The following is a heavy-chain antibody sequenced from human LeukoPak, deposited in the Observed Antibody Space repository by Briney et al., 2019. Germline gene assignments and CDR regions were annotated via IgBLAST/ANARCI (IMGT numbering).Heavy chain of an antibody. Sequence: PGGSLRLSCAASGFTVSSNYMSWVRQAPGKGLEWVSVIYSGGSTYYADSVKGRFTISRDNSKNTLYLQMNSLRAEDTAVYYCAREYESPGIAVAPSYYYGMDVWGQGTTVTVSS. D-gene: IGHD6-19*01. CDR2: IYSGGST. J-gene: IGHJ6*02. V-gene: IGHV3-53*01. CDR1: GFTVSSNY. CDR3: AREYESPGIAVAPSYYYGMDV.